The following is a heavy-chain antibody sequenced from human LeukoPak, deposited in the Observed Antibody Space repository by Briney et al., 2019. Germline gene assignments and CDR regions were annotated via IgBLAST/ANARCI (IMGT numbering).Heavy chain of an antibody. Sequence: SEPLSLTCTVSGGSISSSSYYWGWIRQPPGKGLEWIGIRYYNGSTYYNPSLKSRVTISVDTSKNQFSLKLSSVTAADTAVYYCARQTSPYCTSTSCYLLGDYWGQGTLVTVSS. CDR1: GGSISSSSYY. CDR2: RYYNGST. D-gene: IGHD2-2*01. V-gene: IGHV4-39*01. J-gene: IGHJ4*02. CDR3: ARQTSPYCTSTSCYLLGDY.